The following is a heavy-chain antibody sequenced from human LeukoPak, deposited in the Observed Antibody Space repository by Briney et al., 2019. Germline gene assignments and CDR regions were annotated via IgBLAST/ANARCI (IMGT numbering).Heavy chain of an antibody. CDR3: ARGSVGGYSGYDLDV. D-gene: IGHD5-12*01. V-gene: IGHV4-34*01. CDR1: GGSFSGYY. Sequence: AETLCLTCGVYGGSFSGYYWSWIRQPPGKGLEWIGEINHSGSTNYNPSLKSRVTISVDTSKNQFSLKLSSVTAADTAVYYCARGSVGGYSGYDLDVWGKGTTVTVSS. CDR2: INHSGST. J-gene: IGHJ6*04.